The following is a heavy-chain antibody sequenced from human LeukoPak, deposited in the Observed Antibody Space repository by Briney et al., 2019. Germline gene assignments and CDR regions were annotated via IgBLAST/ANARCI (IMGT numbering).Heavy chain of an antibody. CDR1: GFTFDDYA. D-gene: IGHD6-19*01. Sequence: GGSLRPSCAASGFTFDDYAMHWVRQAPGKGLEWVSGISWNSGSIGYADSVKGRFTISRDNAKNSLYLQMNSLRAEDTALYYCAKALIAVAGLIDYWGQGTLVTVSS. V-gene: IGHV3-9*01. J-gene: IGHJ4*02. CDR2: ISWNSGSI. CDR3: AKALIAVAGLIDY.